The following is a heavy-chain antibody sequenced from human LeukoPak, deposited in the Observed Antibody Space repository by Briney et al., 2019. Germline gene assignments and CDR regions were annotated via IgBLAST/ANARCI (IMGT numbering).Heavy chain of an antibody. J-gene: IGHJ4*02. CDR3: ARGSTYYDSSGQVPFDY. Sequence: GGSLRLSCAASGFTFSTYSMNWVRQAPGKGPEWVSYISSSSSTIYYADSVKGRFTISRDNAKNSLYLQMNSLRAEDTAVYYCARGSTYYDSSGQVPFDYWGQGTLVTVSS. CDR2: ISSSSSTI. CDR1: GFTFSTYS. V-gene: IGHV3-48*01. D-gene: IGHD3-22*01.